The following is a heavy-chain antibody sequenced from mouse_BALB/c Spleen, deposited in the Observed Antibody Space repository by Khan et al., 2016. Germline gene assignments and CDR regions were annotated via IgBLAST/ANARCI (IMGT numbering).Heavy chain of an antibody. V-gene: IGHV3-2*02. D-gene: IGHD1-1*01. J-gene: IGHJ2*01. CDR1: GYSITSDYA. CDR2: ISYSGST. CDR3: ARDYYGSSYFVY. Sequence: EVQLQESGPGLVKPSQSLSFTCTVTGYSITSDYAWNWIRQFPGNKLEWMGYISYSGSTSYNPSLKSRISITRDPSKNQSFLQLNSVTTEDTATYYCARDYYGSSYFVYWGQGTTLTVSS.